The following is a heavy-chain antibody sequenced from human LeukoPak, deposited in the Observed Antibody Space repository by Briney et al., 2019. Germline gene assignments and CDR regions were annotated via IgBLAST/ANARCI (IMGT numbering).Heavy chain of an antibody. CDR2: IIPTLGIA. Sequence: SVKVSCKASGGTFSSYAISWVRQALGQGLEWMGRIIPTLGIANYAQKFQGRVTITADKSTSTAYMELSSLRSEDTAVYYCARDPSYYDYVWGSYRDYWGQGTLVTVSS. V-gene: IGHV1-69*04. CDR3: ARDPSYYDYVWGSYRDY. D-gene: IGHD3-16*02. J-gene: IGHJ4*02. CDR1: GGTFSSYA.